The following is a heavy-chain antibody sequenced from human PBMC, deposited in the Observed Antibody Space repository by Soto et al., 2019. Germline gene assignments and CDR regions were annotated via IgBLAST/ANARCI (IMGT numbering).Heavy chain of an antibody. D-gene: IGHD3-22*01. CDR3: ARSSGYYLIDDY. V-gene: IGHV1-18*01. CDR2: ISTDNDNT. J-gene: IGHJ4*01. Sequence: ASVKVSCKASGYTFRNFGISWVRQAPGQGLEWLGWISTDNDNTKYAQNFHDRVTMTTDTATTTAYMELSSLRSEDTAVYYCARSSGYYLIDDYWGQ. CDR1: GYTFRNFG.